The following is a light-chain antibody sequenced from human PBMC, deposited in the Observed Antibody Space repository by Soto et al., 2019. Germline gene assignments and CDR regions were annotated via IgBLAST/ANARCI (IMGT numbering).Light chain of an antibody. V-gene: IGKV3-20*01. CDR2: GAS. Sequence: ETVLTQSPGTLSLSPGERATLSCRASQSVSSSYLAWYQQKPGQDPRLXIYGASSRATGIPDRSSGSVSGTDVTITISRLEPEDGEVYDGQQYGSSSGTFGQGTKVDNK. J-gene: IGKJ1*01. CDR1: QSVSSSY. CDR3: QQYGSSSGT.